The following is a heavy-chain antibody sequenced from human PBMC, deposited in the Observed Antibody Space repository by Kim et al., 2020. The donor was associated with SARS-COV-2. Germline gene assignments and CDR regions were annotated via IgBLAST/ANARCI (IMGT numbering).Heavy chain of an antibody. D-gene: IGHD6-6*01. V-gene: IGHV1-2*06. CDR3: ARGSSRSSINWFDP. CDR1: GYTFSHHY. Sequence: ASVKVSCKASGYTFSHHYIHWVRQAPGQRLEWVGRIYPDNGATYYAQRFRNRVTMTRHTSITTVYMELNRLSYDDTAVYFCARGSSRSSINWFDPWGKG. J-gene: IGHJ5*02. CDR2: IYPDNGAT.